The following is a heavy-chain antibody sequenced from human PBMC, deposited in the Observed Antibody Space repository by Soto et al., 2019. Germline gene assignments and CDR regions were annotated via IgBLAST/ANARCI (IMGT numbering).Heavy chain of an antibody. D-gene: IGHD6-19*01. Sequence: ASVKVSCKVSGYTLTELSMHWVRQAPGKGLEWMGGFDPEDGETIYAQKFQGRVTMTEDTSTDTAYMELSSLRSVDTAVYYCATGSGWYRSWFDPWGQGTLVTVSS. CDR3: ATGSGWYRSWFDP. J-gene: IGHJ5*02. CDR2: FDPEDGET. V-gene: IGHV1-24*01. CDR1: GYTLTELS.